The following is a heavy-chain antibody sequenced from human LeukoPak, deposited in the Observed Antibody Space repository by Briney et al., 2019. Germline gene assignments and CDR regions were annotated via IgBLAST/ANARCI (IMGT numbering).Heavy chain of an antibody. CDR1: GFTFSSYS. V-gene: IGHV3-48*01. Sequence: GGSLRLSCEVPGFTFSSYSINWVRQAPGKGLEWASYISTDSRIIYYANSVKGRFTISRDNAKNSLLLQMNSLRAEDTAVYYCARGVNYYGSGSYYFDYWGQGTLVTVSS. J-gene: IGHJ4*02. CDR3: ARGVNYYGSGSYYFDY. D-gene: IGHD3-10*01. CDR2: ISTDSRII.